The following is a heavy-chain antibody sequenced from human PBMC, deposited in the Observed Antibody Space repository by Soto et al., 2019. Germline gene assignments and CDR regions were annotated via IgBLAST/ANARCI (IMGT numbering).Heavy chain of an antibody. CDR1: GGSISSGGYS. CDR3: ARVDTALASFDY. Sequence: PSETLSLTCAVSGGSISSGGYSWSWIRQPPGKGLEWIGYIYHSGSTYYNPSLKSRVTISVDRSKNQFSLKLSSVTAADTAVYYCARVDTALASFDYWGQRTLVPVAS. D-gene: IGHD5-18*01. V-gene: IGHV4-30-2*01. J-gene: IGHJ4*02. CDR2: IYHSGST.